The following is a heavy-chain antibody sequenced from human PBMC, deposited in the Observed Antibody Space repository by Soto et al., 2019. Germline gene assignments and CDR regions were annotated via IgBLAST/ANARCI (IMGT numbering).Heavy chain of an antibody. D-gene: IGHD6-13*01. J-gene: IGHJ4*02. Sequence: SVKVSCKASGGTFSSYAISWVRQAPGQGLEWMGGIIPIFGTANYAQKFQGRVTITADESTSTAYMELSSLRSEDTAVYYCARSKYSSSWTSDYWGQGTPVTVSS. CDR2: IIPIFGTA. CDR1: GGTFSSYA. V-gene: IGHV1-69*13. CDR3: ARSKYSSSWTSDY.